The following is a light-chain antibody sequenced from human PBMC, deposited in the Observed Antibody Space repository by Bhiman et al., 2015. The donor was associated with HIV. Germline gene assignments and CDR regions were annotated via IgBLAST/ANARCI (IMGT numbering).Light chain of an antibody. Sequence: QSALTQPASVSGSPGQSITISCTGTSSYVGGYNYVSWYQQHPGKAPKLMIYDVSERPSGVSNRFSGSKSGNTASLTISGLQAEDEADYYCSSYTSSSTPLFGGGTKLTVL. J-gene: IGLJ2*01. CDR2: DVS. CDR1: SSYVGGYNY. V-gene: IGLV2-14*03. CDR3: SSYTSSSTPL.